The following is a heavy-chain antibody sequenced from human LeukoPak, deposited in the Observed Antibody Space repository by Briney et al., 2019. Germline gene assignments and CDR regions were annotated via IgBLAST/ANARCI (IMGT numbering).Heavy chain of an antibody. CDR2: IYYSGST. Sequence: PSETLSLTCTVSGGSISSYYWSWIRQPPGKGLEWIGYIYYSGSTNYNPSLKGRVTISVDTSKNQFPLKLSSVTAADTAVYYCARGAVTYYYYYYMDVWGKGTTVTISS. J-gene: IGHJ6*03. CDR3: ARGAVTYYYYYYMDV. D-gene: IGHD4-17*01. V-gene: IGHV4-59*01. CDR1: GGSISSYY.